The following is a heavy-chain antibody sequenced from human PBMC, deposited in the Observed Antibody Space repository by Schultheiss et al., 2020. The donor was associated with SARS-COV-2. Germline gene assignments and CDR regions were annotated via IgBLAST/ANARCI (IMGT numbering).Heavy chain of an antibody. CDR1: GFTFSSYA. V-gene: IGHV3-64*01. D-gene: IGHD1-14*01. Sequence: GGSLRLSCAASGFTFSSYAMHWVRQAPGKGLEYVSAISSNGGSTYYANSVKGRFTISRDNSKNTLYLQMNSLRAEDTAVYYCARDSPTVLGWYFDLWGRGTLVTVAS. CDR2: ISSNGGST. J-gene: IGHJ2*01. CDR3: ARDSPTVLGWYFDL.